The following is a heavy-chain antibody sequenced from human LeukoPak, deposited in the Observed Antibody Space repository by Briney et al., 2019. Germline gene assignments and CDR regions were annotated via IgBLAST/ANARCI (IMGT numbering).Heavy chain of an antibody. CDR3: VKDDSSGSYFQH. CDR2: ISWSSASI. J-gene: IGHJ1*01. V-gene: IGHV3-9*01. CDR1: GFTFSSYE. Sequence: GGSLRLSCAASGFTFSSYEMNWVRQAPGKGLEWVSGISWSSASIGYADSVKGRFTVSRDNAKNSLSLQMNSLRPEDTALYYCVKDDSSGSYFQHWGQGTLVTVSS. D-gene: IGHD3-22*01.